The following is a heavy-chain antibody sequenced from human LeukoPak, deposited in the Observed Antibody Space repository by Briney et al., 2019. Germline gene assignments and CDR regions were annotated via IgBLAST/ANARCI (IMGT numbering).Heavy chain of an antibody. D-gene: IGHD3-16*01. CDR2: INQDGREK. Sequence: PGGSLRLSCAASGFTFSEFWMTWVRQAPGKGLGWVANINQDGREKYYLDSVKGRFTISRDNAKSSLFLQMTSLRAEDTAVYYCARNWAVNWFAPWGQGTLVTVSS. J-gene: IGHJ5*02. CDR1: GFTFSEFW. V-gene: IGHV3-7*01. CDR3: ARNWAVNWFAP.